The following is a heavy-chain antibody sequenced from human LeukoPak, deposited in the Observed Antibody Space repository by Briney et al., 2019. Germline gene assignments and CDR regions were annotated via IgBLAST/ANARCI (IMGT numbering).Heavy chain of an antibody. D-gene: IGHD3-3*01. J-gene: IGHJ4*02. CDR1: GGSFSGHY. V-gene: IGHV4-34*01. Sequence: SEILSLTCAVYGGSFSGHYWTWIRQPPGKGLEWIGEINHSGSTNYNPSLKSRVTISVDTSKNQFSLKLSSVTAADTAVYYCVRSDDFWSGYYGYWGQGTLVTVSS. CDR2: INHSGST. CDR3: VRSDDFWSGYYGY.